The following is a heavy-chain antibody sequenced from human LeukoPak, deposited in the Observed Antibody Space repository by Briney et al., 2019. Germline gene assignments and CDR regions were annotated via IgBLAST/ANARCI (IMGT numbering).Heavy chain of an antibody. CDR3: ARGGAARLHFQN. J-gene: IGHJ1*01. CDR2: IYHSGST. Sequence: SQTLSLTCTVSGGSISSGDYYWSWIRQPPGKGLEWIGYIYHSGSTNYNPSLQSRVTISVDTSKNQFSLNLNSVTAADTAVYYCARGGAARLHFQNWGQGTLVTVSS. V-gene: IGHV4-61*08. D-gene: IGHD6-6*01. CDR1: GGSISSGDYY.